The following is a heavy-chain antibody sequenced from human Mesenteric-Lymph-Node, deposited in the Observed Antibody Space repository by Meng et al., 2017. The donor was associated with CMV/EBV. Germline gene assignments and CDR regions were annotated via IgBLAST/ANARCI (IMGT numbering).Heavy chain of an antibody. V-gene: IGHV4-39*07. Sequence: WVRQPPGKGLEWIGSIYYSGSTYYNPSLKSRVTISVDTSKNQFSLKLSSVTAADTAVYYCDGYCSSTSCRKSFDYWGQGTLVTVSS. D-gene: IGHD2-2*01. J-gene: IGHJ4*02. CDR2: IYYSGST. CDR3: DGYCSSTSCRKSFDY.